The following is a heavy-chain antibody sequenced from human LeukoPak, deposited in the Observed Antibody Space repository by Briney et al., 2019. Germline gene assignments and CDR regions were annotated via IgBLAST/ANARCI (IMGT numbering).Heavy chain of an antibody. J-gene: IGHJ4*02. D-gene: IGHD4-11*01. CDR2: FYISGRT. V-gene: IGHV4-4*07. Sequence: SETLSLTCTVSGGSISSYYWSWVRQPAGKGLEWLGRFYISGRTNYNPSLKSRATTSVDTSKNQFSLRLNSVTAADTAVYYCARDFLLQSEGLFDYWGQGTLVTVSS. CDR1: GGSISSYY. CDR3: ARDFLLQSEGLFDY.